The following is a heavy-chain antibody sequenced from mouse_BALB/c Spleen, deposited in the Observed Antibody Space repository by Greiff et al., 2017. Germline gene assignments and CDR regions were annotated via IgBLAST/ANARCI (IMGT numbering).Heavy chain of an antibody. J-gene: IGHJ4*01. Sequence: EVKLVESGGGLVKPGGSLKLSCAASGFTFSDYYMYWVRQTPEKRLEWVATISDGGSYTYYPDSVKGRFTISRDNAKNNLYLQMSSLKSEDTAMYYCARELLYYAMDYWGQGTSVTVSS. D-gene: IGHD1-1*01. CDR1: GFTFSDYY. V-gene: IGHV5-4*02. CDR3: ARELLYYAMDY. CDR2: ISDGGSYT.